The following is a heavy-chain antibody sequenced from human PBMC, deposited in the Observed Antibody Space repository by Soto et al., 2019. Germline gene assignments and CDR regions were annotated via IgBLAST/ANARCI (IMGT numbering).Heavy chain of an antibody. CDR2: ISYDGSNK. CDR3: AKDYDYIWGGAPFGAFDI. V-gene: IGHV3-30*18. D-gene: IGHD3-16*01. CDR1: GFTFSSYG. Sequence: GGSLRLSCAASGFTFSSYGMHWVRQAPGKGLEWVAVISYDGSNKYYADSVKGRFTISRGNSKNTLYLQMNSLRAEDTAVYYCAKDYDYIWGGAPFGAFDIWGQGTMVTVSS. J-gene: IGHJ3*02.